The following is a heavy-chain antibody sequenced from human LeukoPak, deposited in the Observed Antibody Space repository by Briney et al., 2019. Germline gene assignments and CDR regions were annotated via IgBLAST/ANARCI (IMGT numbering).Heavy chain of an antibody. CDR2: INQSGST. J-gene: IGHJ3*02. CDR1: GGFFSPYY. D-gene: IGHD3-22*01. CDR3: ARGWGPGGGYYYDAFDI. V-gene: IGHV4-34*01. Sequence: SETLSLTCAVCGGFFSPYYWSWIRQPPGKGLEWIGDINQSGSTNYSPSLKSRVTISVDTSKNQFSLKLSSVSAADTAVFDCARGWGPGGGYYYDAFDIWGQGTMVTVSS.